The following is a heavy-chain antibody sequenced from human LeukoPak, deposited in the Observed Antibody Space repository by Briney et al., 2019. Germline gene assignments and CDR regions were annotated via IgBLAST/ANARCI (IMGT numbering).Heavy chain of an antibody. CDR3: ARDPSLTALDDYWDSGWFDP. Sequence: GGSLRLSCAASGFTFSSYAMSWVRQAPGKGLEWVSDISGSGGSTYYADSVKGRFTISRDNSKNTLYLQMNSLRAEDTAVYYCARDPSLTALDDYWDSGWFDPWGQGTLVTVSS. CDR1: GFTFSSYA. J-gene: IGHJ5*02. CDR2: ISGSGGST. D-gene: IGHD4-17*01. V-gene: IGHV3-23*01.